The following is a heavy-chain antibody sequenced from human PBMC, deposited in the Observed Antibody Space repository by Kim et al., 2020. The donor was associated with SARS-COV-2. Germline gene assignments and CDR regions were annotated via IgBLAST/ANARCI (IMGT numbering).Heavy chain of an antibody. J-gene: IGHJ3*02. CDR3: ARVPIYYYDSSGYFDAFDI. V-gene: IGHV1-3*01. Sequence: GRVTITRDTSASTAYMELSSLRSEDTAVYYCARVPIYYYDSSGYFDAFDIWGQGTMVTVSS. D-gene: IGHD3-22*01.